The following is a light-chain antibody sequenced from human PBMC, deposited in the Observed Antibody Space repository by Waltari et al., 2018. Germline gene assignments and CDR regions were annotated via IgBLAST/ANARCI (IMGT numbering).Light chain of an antibody. CDR3: QQYYSYPRT. CDR2: AAS. CDR1: QGIRSY. J-gene: IGKJ1*01. Sequence: AIRVTQSPSSLSASTGDRVTITCRASQGIRSYLAWYQQKPGKAPKLLIYAASTLQSGVPSRVSGSGSGTDFTLTISCLQSDDFATYYCQQYYSYPRTFGQGTKVEIK. V-gene: IGKV1-8*01.